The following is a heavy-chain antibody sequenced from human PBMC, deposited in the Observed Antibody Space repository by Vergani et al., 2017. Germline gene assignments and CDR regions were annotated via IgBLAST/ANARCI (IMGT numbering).Heavy chain of an antibody. D-gene: IGHD6-6*01. CDR2: IVVGSGNT. V-gene: IGHV1-58*02. CDR1: GFTFTSSA. Sequence: QMQLVQSGPEVKKPGTSVKVSCKASGFTFTSSAMQWVRQARGQRLEWIGWIVVGSGNTGYAQKFQGRVTMTRNTSISTAYMELSSLRSEDTAVYYCARGLSSIAARPIYYYYYMDVWGKGTTVTVSS. CDR3: ARGLSSIAARPIYYYYYMDV. J-gene: IGHJ6*03.